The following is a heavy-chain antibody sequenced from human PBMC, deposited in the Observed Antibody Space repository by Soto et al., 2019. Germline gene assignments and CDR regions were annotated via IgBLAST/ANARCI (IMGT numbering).Heavy chain of an antibody. V-gene: IGHV4-34*01. Sequence: SETLSLTCAVYGGSFSGYYWSWIRQPPGKGLEWIGEINHSGSTNYNPSLKSRVTISVDTSKNQFSLKLSSVTAADTAVYYCARLQTTVTHAFDIWGQGTMVTVSS. D-gene: IGHD4-17*01. CDR3: ARLQTTVTHAFDI. CDR2: INHSGST. CDR1: GGSFSGYY. J-gene: IGHJ3*02.